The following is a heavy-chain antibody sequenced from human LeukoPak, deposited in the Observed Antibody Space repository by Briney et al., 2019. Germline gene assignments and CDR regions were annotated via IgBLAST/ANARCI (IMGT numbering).Heavy chain of an antibody. V-gene: IGHV3-23*01. CDR1: GFTFSSYA. D-gene: IGHD4-23*01. CDR2: FSGSGGST. Sequence: GGSLRLSCAASGFTFSSYAMSWVRQAPGKGLECISGFSGSGGSTYYADSVKGRFTISRDNSKNTLYLQMNSLRAEDTAVYYCAREDYGGNIGYWGQGTLVTVSS. CDR3: AREDYGGNIGY. J-gene: IGHJ4*02.